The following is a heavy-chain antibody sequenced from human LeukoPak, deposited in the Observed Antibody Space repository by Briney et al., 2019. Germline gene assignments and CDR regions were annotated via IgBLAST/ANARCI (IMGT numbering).Heavy chain of an antibody. D-gene: IGHD3-10*01. CDR2: ISSSDSTI. CDR1: GFTFSSYE. CDR3: ARAYYGSGPLYYFDY. J-gene: IGHJ4*02. Sequence: GGSLRLSCAASGFTFSSYEMNWVRQAPGKGLEWVSYISSSDSTIYYADSVKGRFTISRDNAKNSLYLQMNSLRAEDTAVYYCARAYYGSGPLYYFDYWGQGTLVTVSS. V-gene: IGHV3-48*03.